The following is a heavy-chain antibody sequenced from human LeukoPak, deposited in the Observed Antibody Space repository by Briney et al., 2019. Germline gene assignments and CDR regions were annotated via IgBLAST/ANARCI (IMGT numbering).Heavy chain of an antibody. Sequence: GSLRLSCAASGFTFSTFAMIWVRQPPGKGLEWIGEINHSGSTNYNPSLKSRVTISVDTSKNHFSLKLTSVTAADTAVYYCARDRTTWGRMGYWGQGTLVTVSS. J-gene: IGHJ4*02. V-gene: IGHV4-34*01. D-gene: IGHD1-14*01. CDR2: INHSGST. CDR1: GFTFSTFA. CDR3: ARDRTTWGRMGY.